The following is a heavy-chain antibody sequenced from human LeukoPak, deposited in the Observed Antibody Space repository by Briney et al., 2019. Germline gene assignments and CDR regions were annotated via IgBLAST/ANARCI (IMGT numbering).Heavy chain of an antibody. J-gene: IGHJ2*01. CDR3: ARGKRIQLWPPLYWYFDL. CDR1: GGSFSGYY. D-gene: IGHD5-18*01. V-gene: IGHV4-34*01. CDR2: INHSGST. Sequence: PSETLSLTCAVYGGSFSGYYWSWIRQPPGKGLEWIGEINHSGSTNYNPSLKSRVTISVDTSKNQFSLKLSSVTAADTAVYYCARGKRIQLWPPLYWYFDLWGRGTLVTVSS.